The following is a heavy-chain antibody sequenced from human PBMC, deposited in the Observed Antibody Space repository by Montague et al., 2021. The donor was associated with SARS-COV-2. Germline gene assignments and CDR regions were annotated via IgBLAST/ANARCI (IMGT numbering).Heavy chain of an antibody. CDR2: VNHSGRI. J-gene: IGHJ4*02. D-gene: IGHD3-22*01. CDR3: ARGRVDTTMILVVVTGAAHYFDP. CDR1: GGSFSDYY. V-gene: IGHV4-34*01. Sequence: SETLSLTCAVYGGSFSDYYWTWIRQPPGKGLEWLGEVNHSGRINYNPSLKSRITISVDTSKNQFSLRLSSVTAADTAVYYCARGRVDTTMILVVVTGAAHYFDPWGQGTLVSVSS.